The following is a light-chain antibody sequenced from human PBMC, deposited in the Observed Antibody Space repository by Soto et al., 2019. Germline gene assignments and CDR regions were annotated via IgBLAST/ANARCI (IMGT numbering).Light chain of an antibody. CDR2: TAS. Sequence: DIQMTQSPSSLSASVGDRVTITCRASQSINNYLAWYQHKPGKGPKLLIYTASTLQSGVPSRFSGSGSGTYFTLTISSLQPEDVATYYCQKYNSAPSITFGQGTRLEIK. CDR1: QSINNY. V-gene: IGKV1-27*01. J-gene: IGKJ5*01. CDR3: QKYNSAPSIT.